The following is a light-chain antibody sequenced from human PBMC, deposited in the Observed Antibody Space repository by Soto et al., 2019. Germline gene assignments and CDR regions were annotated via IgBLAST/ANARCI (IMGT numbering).Light chain of an antibody. J-gene: IGLJ2*01. CDR3: QSYDTQYVV. CDR1: GGSIATNY. V-gene: IGLV6-57*02. CDR2: EDN. Sequence: NFMLTQPHSVSESPGKTVTISCIGSGGSIATNYVQWYQQRPGSAPITIIYEDNQRPSGVPDRFSGSIDSSSNSASLPISGLRAEDEADYSCQSYDTQYVVVGGGTQLTVL.